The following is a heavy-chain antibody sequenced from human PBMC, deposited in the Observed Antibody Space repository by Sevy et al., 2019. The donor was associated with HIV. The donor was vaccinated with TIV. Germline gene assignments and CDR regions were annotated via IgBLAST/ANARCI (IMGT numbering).Heavy chain of an antibody. D-gene: IGHD3-10*01. CDR3: ARDKLLPVMVTMVRGALSYYFDY. V-gene: IGHV3-64*04. J-gene: IGHJ4*02. CDR1: GFTFNYYG. CDR2: ISSNGDST. Sequence: GGSLRLSCAASGFTFNYYGMYWVRQAPGKGLQYVSGISSNGDSTDYADSVKGRFTISRDNSKNTLFLQMNSLRAEDTAVYYCARDKLLPVMVTMVRGALSYYFDYWGQGTLVTVSS.